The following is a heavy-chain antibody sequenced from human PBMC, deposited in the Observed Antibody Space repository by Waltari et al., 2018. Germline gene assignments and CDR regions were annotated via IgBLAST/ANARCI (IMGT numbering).Heavy chain of an antibody. CDR2: ITSHSNYI. J-gene: IGHJ1*01. Sequence: EVQLVESGGGLVKPGGSLTLACATSGFTFTSYTMNWVRQAPGKGLEWVSGITSHSNYIYYASSVKGRFTISRDNAKNSVYLQMNTLRGEDTAVYYCARDLLVGAGGIFPGLWGQGTLVSVSS. CDR3: ARDLLVGAGGIFPGL. V-gene: IGHV3-21*01. D-gene: IGHD6-13*01. CDR1: GFTFTSYT.